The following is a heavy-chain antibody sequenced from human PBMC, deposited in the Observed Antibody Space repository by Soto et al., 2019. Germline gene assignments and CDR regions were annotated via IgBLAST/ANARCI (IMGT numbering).Heavy chain of an antibody. CDR3: ARQSYDSSDYFDY. V-gene: IGHV4-39*01. CDR1: GDSISSSSYY. D-gene: IGHD3-22*01. J-gene: IGHJ4*02. CDR2: TYYSGST. Sequence: SETLSLTCTVSGDSISSSSYYWGWIRQPPGKGLEWIGSTYYSGSTYYNPSLKSRVTISVDTSRIHFSLKLISVTAADTAVYYCARQSYDSSDYFDYWGQGTLVTVSS.